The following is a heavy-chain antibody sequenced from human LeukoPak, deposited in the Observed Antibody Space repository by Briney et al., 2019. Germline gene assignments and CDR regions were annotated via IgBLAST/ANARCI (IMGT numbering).Heavy chain of an antibody. Sequence: SETLSLTCTVSGGSISSGDYYWSWIRQPPGKGLEWIGYIYYSGSTYYNPSLKSRVTISVDTSKNQFSLKLSSVTAADTAVYYCARDPVLGYRSGGSCPSGMDVWGQGTTVTVFS. CDR3: ARDPVLGYRSGGSCPSGMDV. J-gene: IGHJ6*02. CDR2: IYYSGST. V-gene: IGHV4-30-4*01. CDR1: GGSISSGDYY. D-gene: IGHD2-15*01.